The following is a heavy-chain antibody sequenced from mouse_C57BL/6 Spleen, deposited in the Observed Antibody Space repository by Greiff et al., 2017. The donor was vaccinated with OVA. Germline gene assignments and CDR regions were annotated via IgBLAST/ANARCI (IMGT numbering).Heavy chain of an antibody. J-gene: IGHJ2*01. CDR2: INPNNGGT. CDR1: GYTFTDYN. D-gene: IGHD2-4*01. CDR3: ARFDYFFDY. Sequence: VQLQQPGTELVKPGASVKLSCKASGYTFTDYNMHWVKQSHGKSLEWIGYINPNNGGTSYNQKFKGKATLTVNKSSSTAYMELRSLTSEDSAVYYCARFDYFFDYWGQGTTLTVSS. V-gene: IGHV1-22*01.